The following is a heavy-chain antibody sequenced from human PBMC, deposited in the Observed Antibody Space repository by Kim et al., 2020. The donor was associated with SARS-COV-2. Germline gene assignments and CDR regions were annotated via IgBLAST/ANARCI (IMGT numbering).Heavy chain of an antibody. CDR3: AREGQWPADYYYYYGMDV. V-gene: IGHV3-48*02. CDR2: ISSSSSTI. J-gene: IGHJ6*02. CDR1: GFTFSSYS. Sequence: GGSLRLSCAASGFTFSSYSMNWVRQAPGKGLEWVSYISSSSSTIYYADSVKGRFTISRDNAKNSLYLQMNSLRDEDTAVYYCAREGQWPADYYYYYGMDVWGQGTTVTVSS. D-gene: IGHD6-19*01.